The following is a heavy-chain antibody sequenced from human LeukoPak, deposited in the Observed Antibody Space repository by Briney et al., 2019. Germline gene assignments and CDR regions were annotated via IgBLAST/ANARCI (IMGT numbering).Heavy chain of an antibody. Sequence: PGGSLSLSCKASGFTFSNYAMNWVRQAPGKGLEWVSSITSVSSYKYYADSVKGRFTICRDNAKNSLFLQMNSLRAEDTAIYYCARDPTADDYWGQGTLVTVSS. J-gene: IGHJ4*02. V-gene: IGHV3-21*01. CDR2: ITSVSSYK. D-gene: IGHD2-2*01. CDR1: GFTFSNYA. CDR3: ARDPTADDY.